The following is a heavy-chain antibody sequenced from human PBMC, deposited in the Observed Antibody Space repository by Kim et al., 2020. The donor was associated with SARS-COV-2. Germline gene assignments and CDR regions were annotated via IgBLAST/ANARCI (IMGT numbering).Heavy chain of an antibody. CDR3: ARQGGRPCSGGSCYEFDY. CDR2: IYPGDSDT. CDR1: GYSFTSYW. D-gene: IGHD2-15*01. V-gene: IGHV5-51*01. J-gene: IGHJ4*02. Sequence: GESLKISCKGSGYSFTSYWIGWVRQMPGKGLEWMGIIYPGDSDTRYSPSFQGQVTISADKSISTAYLQWSSLKASDTAMYYCARQGGRPCSGGSCYEFDYWGQGTLVTVSS.